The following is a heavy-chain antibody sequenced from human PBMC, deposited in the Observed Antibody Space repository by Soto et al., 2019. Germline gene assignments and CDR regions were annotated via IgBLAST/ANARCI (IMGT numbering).Heavy chain of an antibody. CDR3: ARGVKYGASSRWFDP. J-gene: IGHJ5*02. CDR2: MNPNSGDT. Sequence: QVQLVQSGAEVKKPGASVKVSCKASGSTFTSYDINWVRQATGQGLEYLGWMNPNSGDTAYVQKFQGRLTMTWDTSITTAYMELSGLRSEDTALSFCARGVKYGASSRWFDPWGQGTLVTVSS. CDR1: GSTFTSYD. V-gene: IGHV1-8*01. D-gene: IGHD4-17*01.